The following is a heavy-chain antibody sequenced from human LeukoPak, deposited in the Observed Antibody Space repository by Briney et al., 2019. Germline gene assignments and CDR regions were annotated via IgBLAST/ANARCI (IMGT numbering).Heavy chain of an antibody. CDR2: IEKDGTDK. D-gene: IGHD3-16*01. CDR1: GFTFGDYA. J-gene: IGHJ3*02. V-gene: IGHV3-7*01. Sequence: PGGSLRLSCTASGFTFGDYAMSWVRQAPGKGLEWVANIEKDGTDKYYVDSVKGRFTMSRDNAKNSLYLQMNSLRVEDTAVYYCARGLGAFDIWGQGTMVTVSS. CDR3: ARGLGAFDI.